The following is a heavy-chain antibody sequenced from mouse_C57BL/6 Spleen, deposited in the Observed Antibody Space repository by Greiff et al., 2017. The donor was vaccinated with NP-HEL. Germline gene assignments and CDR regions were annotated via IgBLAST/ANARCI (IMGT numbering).Heavy chain of an antibody. D-gene: IGHD2-1*01. CDR2: ISSGSSTI. J-gene: IGHJ2*01. Sequence: EVQVVESGGGLVKPGGSLKLSCAASGFTFSDYGMHWVRQAPEKGLEWVAYISSGSSTIYYADTVKGRFTISRDNAKNTLFLQMTSLRSEDTAMYYCARAGVGKEDYFDYWGQGTTLTVSS. CDR1: GFTFSDYG. CDR3: ARAGVGKEDYFDY. V-gene: IGHV5-17*01.